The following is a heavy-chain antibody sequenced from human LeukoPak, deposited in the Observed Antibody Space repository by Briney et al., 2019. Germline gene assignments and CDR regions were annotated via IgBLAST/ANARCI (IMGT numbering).Heavy chain of an antibody. J-gene: IGHJ4*02. Sequence: PGGSLRLSCAASGFTFSSYAMSWVRQAPGKGLEWVSAISGSGGSTYYADSVKGRFTISRDNSTNTLYLQMNSLRSDDTAVYYCARGTTVTSDYWGQGTLVTVSS. D-gene: IGHD4-17*01. CDR3: ARGTTVTSDY. V-gene: IGHV3-23*01. CDR1: GFTFSSYA. CDR2: ISGSGGST.